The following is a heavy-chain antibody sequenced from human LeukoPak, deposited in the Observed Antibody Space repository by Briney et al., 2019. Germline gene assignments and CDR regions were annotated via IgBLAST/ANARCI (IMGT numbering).Heavy chain of an antibody. CDR3: ARGHGSGWYVGVYYYYYYMDV. V-gene: IGHV1-18*01. Sequence: GASVKVSCKASGYTFTSYGISWVRQAPGQGLEWMGWISAYNGNTNYAQKLQGRVTMTTDTSTSTAYMELRSLRSDDTAVYYCARGHGSGWYVGVYYYYYYMDVWGKGTTVTVSS. J-gene: IGHJ6*03. CDR2: ISAYNGNT. CDR1: GYTFTSYG. D-gene: IGHD6-19*01.